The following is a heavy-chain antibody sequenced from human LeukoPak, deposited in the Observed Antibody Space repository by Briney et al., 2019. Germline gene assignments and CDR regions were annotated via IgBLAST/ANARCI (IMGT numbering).Heavy chain of an antibody. CDR3: ARIYCGGDCRGYYYHYYMDV. D-gene: IGHD2-21*02. J-gene: IGHJ6*03. V-gene: IGHV4-34*01. Sequence: PSETLSLTCAVYGGSFSGYYWSWIRQPPGKGLEWIGEINHSGSTKYNPSLKSRVTISVDTSKNQFSLKLSSVTAADTAVYYCARIYCGGDCRGYYYHYYMDVWGKGTTVTISS. CDR1: GGSFSGYY. CDR2: INHSGST.